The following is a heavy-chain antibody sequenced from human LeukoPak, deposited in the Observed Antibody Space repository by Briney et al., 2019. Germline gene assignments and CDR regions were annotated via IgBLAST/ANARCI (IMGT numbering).Heavy chain of an antibody. CDR1: GFTFSSYA. D-gene: IGHD5-18*01. CDR3: AKLIQLWSPGWFDP. J-gene: IGHJ5*02. CDR2: ISAGGDST. V-gene: IGHV3-23*01. Sequence: GGSLRLSCAASGFTFSSYAMTWVRQAPGKGLEWVSVISAGGDSTYYADSVKGRFTISRDNSKNTQYLQMNSLGAEDTAVYYCAKLIQLWSPGWFDPWGQGTLVTVSS.